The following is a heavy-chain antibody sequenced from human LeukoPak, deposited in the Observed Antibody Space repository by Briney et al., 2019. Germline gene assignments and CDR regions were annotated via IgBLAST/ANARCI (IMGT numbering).Heavy chain of an antibody. D-gene: IGHD3-3*01. V-gene: IGHV4-59*11. CDR3: ARWYYDFWSGYPSGSAFDI. CDR2: VHYSGGT. J-gene: IGHJ3*02. CDR1: GGSISNHY. Sequence: SETLSLTCTVSGGSISNHYCNWIRQSPGKELEWIGYVHYSGGTNYNPSLKSRVTISLDTSKNQFFLQLSSVTAADTAVYYCARWYYDFWSGYPSGSAFDIWGQGTMVTVSS.